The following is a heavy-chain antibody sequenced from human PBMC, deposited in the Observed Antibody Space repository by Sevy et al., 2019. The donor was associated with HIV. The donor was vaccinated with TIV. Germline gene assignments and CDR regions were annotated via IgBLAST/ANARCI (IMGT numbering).Heavy chain of an antibody. CDR2: ISTSGVTI. J-gene: IGHJ4*02. CDR3: ARGTNYYESSGPSYFDY. Sequence: GGSLRLSCVASGFTFTNYNMNWVRQAPGKGLEWVSHISTSGVTIYYADSVKGRFTISRDNAKNSLYLQMNSLRAEDTAVYYCARGTNYYESSGPSYFDYWGQGSLVTVSS. D-gene: IGHD3-22*01. CDR1: GFTFTNYN. V-gene: IGHV3-48*04.